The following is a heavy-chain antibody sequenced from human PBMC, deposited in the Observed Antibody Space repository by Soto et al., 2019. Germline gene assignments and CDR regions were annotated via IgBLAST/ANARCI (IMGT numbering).Heavy chain of an antibody. D-gene: IGHD2-15*01. J-gene: IGHJ6*02. CDR2: IIPIFGTA. V-gene: IGHV1-69*12. Sequence: QVQLVQSGAEVKKPGSSVKVSCKASGGTFSSYAISWVRQAPGQGLEWMGGIIPIFGTANYAQKFQGRGTITADQSTSTAYMELSSLRSEDTAVYYCARARDIVVVVAATRPYYYGMDVWGQGTTVTVSS. CDR3: ARARDIVVVVAATRPYYYGMDV. CDR1: GGTFSSYA.